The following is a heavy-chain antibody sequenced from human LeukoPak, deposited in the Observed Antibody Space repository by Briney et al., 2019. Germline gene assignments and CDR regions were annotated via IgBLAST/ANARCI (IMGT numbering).Heavy chain of an antibody. D-gene: IGHD4-17*01. CDR3: AREYGDPILGGMDV. CDR2: IYHSGST. J-gene: IGHJ6*02. V-gene: IGHV4-4*02. Sequence: SETLSLTCAVSGGSISGSNWWSWVRQPPGKGLEWIGEIYHSGSTNYNPSLKSRVTISVDKSKNQFSLKLSSVTAADTAVYYCAREYGDPILGGMDVWGQGTTVTVSS. CDR1: GGSISGSNW.